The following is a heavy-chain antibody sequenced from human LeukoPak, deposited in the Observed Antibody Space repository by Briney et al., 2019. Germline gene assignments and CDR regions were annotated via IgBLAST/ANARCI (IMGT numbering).Heavy chain of an antibody. CDR3: ARGRGQQWLAYDFDY. CDR2: IYYSGST. D-gene: IGHD6-19*01. CDR1: GGSISSYY. Sequence: SETLSLTCTVSGGSISSYYWSWIRQPPGKGLEWIGYIYYSGSTNYNPSLKSRVTISVDTSKNQFSLKLSSVTAADTAVYYCARGRGQQWLAYDFDYCGQGTLVTVSS. J-gene: IGHJ4*02. V-gene: IGHV4-59*01.